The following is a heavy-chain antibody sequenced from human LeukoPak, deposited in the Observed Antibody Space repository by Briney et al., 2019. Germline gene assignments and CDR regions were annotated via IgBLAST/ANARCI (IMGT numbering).Heavy chain of an antibody. J-gene: IGHJ2*01. Sequence: SETLSLTCAVYVGSFSGYYWSWIRQPPGKGLEWIGEINHSGSANYNPSLKSRVTISVVTSKNQFSLKLNSVTAADTAVYFCAREREGYFDLWGRGTLVTVSS. CDR2: INHSGSA. V-gene: IGHV4-34*01. CDR3: AREREGYFDL. CDR1: VGSFSGYY.